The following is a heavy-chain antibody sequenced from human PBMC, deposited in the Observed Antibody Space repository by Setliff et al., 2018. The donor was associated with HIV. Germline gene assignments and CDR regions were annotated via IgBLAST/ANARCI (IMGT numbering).Heavy chain of an antibody. V-gene: IGHV1-69*10. J-gene: IGHJ3*02. CDR2: ITPVIGRP. CDR1: GTNLDSFV. D-gene: IGHD3-10*01. CDR3: ARGPGDDAFDI. Sequence: SVKVSCKASGTNLDSFVISWVRQASGQGLEWMGGITPVIGRPNYAQRFHGRVTITAEKSTNTAYMELTSLTSDDTAVYYCARGPGDDAFDIWGQGTMVTVSS.